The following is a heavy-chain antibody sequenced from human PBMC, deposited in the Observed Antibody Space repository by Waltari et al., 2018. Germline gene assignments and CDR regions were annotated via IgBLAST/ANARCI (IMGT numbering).Heavy chain of an antibody. Sequence: QVQLVESGGGVVQPGRSLRLSCAASGFPFSSYAMPWVRQAPGKGLEWVAVISYDGSNKYYADSVKGRFTISRDNSKNTLYLQMNSLRAEDTAVYYCARTRGYSGYDYFDYWGQGTLVTVSS. CDR2: ISYDGSNK. V-gene: IGHV3-30-3*01. CDR3: ARTRGYSGYDYFDY. CDR1: GFPFSSYA. D-gene: IGHD5-12*01. J-gene: IGHJ4*02.